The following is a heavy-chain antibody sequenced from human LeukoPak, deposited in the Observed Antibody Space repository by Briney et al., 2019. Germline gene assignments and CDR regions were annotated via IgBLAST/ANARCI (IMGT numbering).Heavy chain of an antibody. CDR3: ARGRFYVFDI. CDR1: GGALRDYS. Sequence: KPSETLSLTCGIYGGALRDYSWTLIRQPPGQGLEWIGEINHRGNTDFNPSLKSRVTISVDTSKNQFSLKLTSVTAADTALYFCARGRFYVFDIWGQGTLVTVSS. V-gene: IGHV4-34*01. D-gene: IGHD2/OR15-2a*01. CDR2: INHRGNT. J-gene: IGHJ3*02.